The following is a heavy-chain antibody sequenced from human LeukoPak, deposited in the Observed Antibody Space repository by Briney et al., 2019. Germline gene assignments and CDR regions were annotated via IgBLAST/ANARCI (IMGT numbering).Heavy chain of an antibody. CDR3: ARDGGLGAFDI. J-gene: IGHJ3*02. Sequence: SVKVSCKASGGTFSSYAISWVRQAPGQGLEWMGRIIPIFGTANYAQKFQGRVTITTDESASTAYMELSSLRSEDTAVYYCARDGGLGAFDIWGQGTMVTVSS. V-gene: IGHV1-69*05. CDR2: IIPIFGTA. CDR1: GGTFSSYA. D-gene: IGHD3-16*01.